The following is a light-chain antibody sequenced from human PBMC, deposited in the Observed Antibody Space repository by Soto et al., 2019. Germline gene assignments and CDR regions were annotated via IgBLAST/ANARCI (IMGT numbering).Light chain of an antibody. J-gene: IGLJ1*01. CDR1: SSDVCGYNY. V-gene: IGLV2-14*01. Sequence: QSVLTQPATVSGSPGQSITISCTGTSSDVCGYNYVSWYQQHPGNAPKLMIYEVSNRPSGVSNRFSGSKSGNTASLTISGLQAEDEADYYCSSYTSSSTLVFGTGTKATVL. CDR2: EVS. CDR3: SSYTSSSTLV.